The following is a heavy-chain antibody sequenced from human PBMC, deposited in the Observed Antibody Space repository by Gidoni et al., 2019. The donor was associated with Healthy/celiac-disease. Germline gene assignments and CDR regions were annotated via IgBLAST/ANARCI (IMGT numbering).Heavy chain of an antibody. CDR1: GYSISRGYY. J-gene: IGHJ6*02. Sequence: QVQLQESGPGLVKPSETLSLTCTVSGYSISRGYYWGWIRQPPGKGLEWIGSIYHSGSTYYNPSLKSRVTISVDTSKNQFSLKLSSVTAADTAVYYCARVLVLVRGVIHGMDVWGQGTTVTVSS. V-gene: IGHV4-38-2*02. CDR2: IYHSGST. CDR3: ARVLVLVRGVIHGMDV. D-gene: IGHD3-10*01.